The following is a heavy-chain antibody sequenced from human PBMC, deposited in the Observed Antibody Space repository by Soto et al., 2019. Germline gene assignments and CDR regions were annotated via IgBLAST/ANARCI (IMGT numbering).Heavy chain of an antibody. D-gene: IGHD3-9*01. V-gene: IGHV3-30*18. J-gene: IGHJ6*02. CDR2: ISYDGSNK. Sequence: GGSLRLSCAASGFTFSSYGMHWVRQAPGKGLEWVAVISYDGSNKYYADSVKGRFTISRDNSKNTLYLQMNSLRAEDTAVYYCAKEDYDILTGYYIAYYYYGMDVWGQGTPVTVS. CDR3: AKEDYDILTGYYIAYYYYGMDV. CDR1: GFTFSSYG.